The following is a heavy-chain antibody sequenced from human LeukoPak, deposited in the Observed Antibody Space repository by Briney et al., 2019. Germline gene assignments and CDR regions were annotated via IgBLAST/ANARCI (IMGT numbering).Heavy chain of an antibody. D-gene: IGHD3-10*01. Sequence: SETLSLTCAVYGGSFSGYYWSWIRQPPGKGLEWIGEINHSGSTNYNPSLKSRVTISVDTSKNQFSLKLSSVTAADTAVYYCARNGYGSGSSWWGQGTLVTVSS. V-gene: IGHV4-34*01. CDR3: ARNGYGSGSSW. CDR2: INHSGST. J-gene: IGHJ4*02. CDR1: GGSFSGYY.